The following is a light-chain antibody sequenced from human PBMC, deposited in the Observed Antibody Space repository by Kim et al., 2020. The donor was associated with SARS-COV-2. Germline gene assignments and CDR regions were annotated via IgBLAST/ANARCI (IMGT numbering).Light chain of an antibody. Sequence: EIVLTQSPGTLSLSPGERATLSCRASQSVTRNYLAWYLQKPGQAPRLLIYGASSRATGIPDRFSGSGSGTDFTLTISRLEPEDFAVYYCQQYVSLITFGQGTRLVIK. CDR2: GAS. CDR3: QQYVSLIT. V-gene: IGKV3-20*01. J-gene: IGKJ5*01. CDR1: QSVTRNY.